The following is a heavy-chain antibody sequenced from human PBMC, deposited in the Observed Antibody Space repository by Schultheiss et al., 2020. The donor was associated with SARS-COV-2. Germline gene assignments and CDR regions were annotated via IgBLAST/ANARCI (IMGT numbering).Heavy chain of an antibody. V-gene: IGHV1-2*02. D-gene: IGHD3-9*01. CDR1: GITLAGYH. CDR2: LGPSTGET. J-gene: IGHJ4*02. Sequence: GESLKISCQASGITLAGYHLHWVRQAPGQGLEWMGWLGPSTGETNYAQKFQGRVTMTRDTSITTAYMELSGLRSDDTAIYYCARDYYGLLTGYYFDYWGQGTLVTVSS. CDR3: ARDYYGLLTGYYFDY.